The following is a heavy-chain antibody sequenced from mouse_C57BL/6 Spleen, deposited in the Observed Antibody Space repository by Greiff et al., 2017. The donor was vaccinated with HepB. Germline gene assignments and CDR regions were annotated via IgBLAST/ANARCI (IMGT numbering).Heavy chain of an antibody. CDR2: IAPETGGT. Sequence: QVQLQQSGAELVRPGASVTLSCKASGYTFTDYEMHWVKQTPVHGLEWIGAIAPETGGTAYNQKFKGKAILTADKSSSTAYLELRSLTSEDSAVYYGTRWGTTVDYWGQGTTLTVSS. D-gene: IGHD1-1*01. J-gene: IGHJ2*01. V-gene: IGHV1-15*01. CDR3: TRWGTTVDY. CDR1: GYTFTDYE.